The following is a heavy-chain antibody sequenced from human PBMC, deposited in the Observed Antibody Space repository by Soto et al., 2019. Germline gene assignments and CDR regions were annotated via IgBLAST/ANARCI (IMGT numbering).Heavy chain of an antibody. V-gene: IGHV1-69*13. CDR1: GGTFSSYA. CDR2: IIPIFGTA. D-gene: IGHD3-22*01. CDR3: ARDYYDSSGYYYVWYFDP. J-gene: IGHJ2*01. Sequence: SVKVSCKASGGTFSSYAISWVRQAPGQGLEWMGGIIPIFGTANYAQKFQGRVTITADESTSTAYMELSSLRSEDTAVYYCARDYYDSSGYYYVWYFDPWGRGTLVTVSS.